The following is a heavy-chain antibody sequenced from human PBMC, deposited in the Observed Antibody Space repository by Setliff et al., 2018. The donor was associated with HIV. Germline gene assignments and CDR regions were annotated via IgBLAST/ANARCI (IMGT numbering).Heavy chain of an antibody. CDR1: GASFSGYY. CDR2: INHSGIT. D-gene: IGHD6-13*01. CDR3: ARHFRYSGSWYESYFDY. V-gene: IGHV4-34*01. Sequence: SETLSLTCAVYGASFSGYYWAWIRQSPGTGLEWIGEINHSGITNYNPSLSGRVTVSIATSKNQFSLKLTSVTAADTAIYYCARHFRYSGSWYESYFDYWSQGTLVTVSS. J-gene: IGHJ4*02.